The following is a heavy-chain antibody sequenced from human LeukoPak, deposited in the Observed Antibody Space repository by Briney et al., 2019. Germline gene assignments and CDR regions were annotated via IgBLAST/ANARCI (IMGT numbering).Heavy chain of an antibody. Sequence: PSETLSLTCTVSGGSISSYYWNWIRQPPGKGLEWIGYSYYTGSTHYNPSLRSRVTISVDTTKKQFSLRLSSVTAADTAVYYCARGFRGYDFDYWGQGTLVTVSS. J-gene: IGHJ4*02. CDR2: SYYTGST. V-gene: IGHV4-59*08. D-gene: IGHD5-12*01. CDR1: GGSISSYY. CDR3: ARGFRGYDFDY.